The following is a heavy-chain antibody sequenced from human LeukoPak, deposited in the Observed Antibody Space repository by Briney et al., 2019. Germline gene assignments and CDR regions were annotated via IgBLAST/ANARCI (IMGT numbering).Heavy chain of an antibody. CDR3: AKLQDFYDNSGYSYFDN. Sequence: SGGSLRLSCAASGFTFSNYAMSWVHQAPGKGLEWVSSITGNALNTYQADFIKGRFTISRDDSKNTLYLHLSSLRVEDTAVYYCAKLQDFYDNSGYSYFDNWGQGTLVTVSS. J-gene: IGHJ4*02. CDR2: ITGNALNT. CDR1: GFTFSNYA. V-gene: IGHV3-23*01. D-gene: IGHD3-22*01.